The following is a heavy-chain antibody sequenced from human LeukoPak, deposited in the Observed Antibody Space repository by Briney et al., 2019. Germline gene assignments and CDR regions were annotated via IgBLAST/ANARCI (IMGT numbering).Heavy chain of an antibody. CDR2: ISGSGGST. D-gene: IGHD3-10*01. CDR1: GFTFSSYA. V-gene: IGHV3-23*01. J-gene: IGHJ4*02. Sequence: PGGSLRLSCAASGFTFSSYAMSWVRQAPGKGLEWVSAISGSGGSTYYADSVKGRFTISRDNSKNTLYLQMNSLRAEDTAVYYCAKHYYGSGSYLSASLTFDYWGQGTLVTVSS. CDR3: AKHYYGSGSYLSASLTFDY.